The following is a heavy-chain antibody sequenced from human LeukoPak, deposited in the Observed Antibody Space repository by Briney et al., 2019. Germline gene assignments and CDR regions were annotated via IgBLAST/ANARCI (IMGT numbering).Heavy chain of an antibody. D-gene: IGHD2-2*01. Sequence: GGSLRLSCAASRFTFSSYGMHWVRQAPGKGLEGVAVIWYDGSNKYYADSVKGRFNISRDNSKNKLYLQMNSLRAEDTAVYYCARVVPAAMMPGDAFDIWGQGTMVTVSS. V-gene: IGHV3-33*01. CDR3: ARVVPAAMMPGDAFDI. J-gene: IGHJ3*02. CDR2: IWYDGSNK. CDR1: RFTFSSYG.